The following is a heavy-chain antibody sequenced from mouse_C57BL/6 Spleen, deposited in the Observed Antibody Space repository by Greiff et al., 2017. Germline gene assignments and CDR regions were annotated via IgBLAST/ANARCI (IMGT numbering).Heavy chain of an antibody. Sequence: EVQLQQSGAELVRPGASVKLSCTASGFNIKDYYMHWVKQRPEQGLEWIGRIDPEDGDTEYAPKFQGKATMTADTSSNTAYLQLSSLTSEDTAVYYCTTYGNYPLYAMDYWGQGTSVTVSS. V-gene: IGHV14-1*01. CDR2: IDPEDGDT. CDR3: TTYGNYPLYAMDY. J-gene: IGHJ4*01. CDR1: GFNIKDYY. D-gene: IGHD2-1*01.